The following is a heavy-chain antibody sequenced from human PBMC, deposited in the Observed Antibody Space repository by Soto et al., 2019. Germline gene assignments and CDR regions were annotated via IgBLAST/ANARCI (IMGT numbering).Heavy chain of an antibody. Sequence: QITLKESGPTLVRPTQTLTLTCTFSGFSLTTSGVGVGWIRQPPGEALEWLAAIYWNDDKRYSPSLKNRLTITKGTSKNQVVLVMSNVDPVDTATYYCVHSLGHSSGLYRGGYYYHYNMDVWGQGTTVTVSS. J-gene: IGHJ6*02. CDR2: IYWNDDK. D-gene: IGHD6-19*01. CDR3: VHSLGHSSGLYRGGYYYHYNMDV. V-gene: IGHV2-5*01. CDR1: GFSLTTSGVG.